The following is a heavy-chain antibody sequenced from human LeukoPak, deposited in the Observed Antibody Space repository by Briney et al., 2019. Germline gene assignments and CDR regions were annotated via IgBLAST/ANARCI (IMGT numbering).Heavy chain of an antibody. Sequence: GGSLRLSCAASGFTFSSYAMSWVRQAPGKGLEWVSVIYSGGSTYYADSVKGRFTISRDNSKNTLYLQMNSLRAEDTAVYYCARVGTTSGYYYYHMDVWGKGTTVTISS. J-gene: IGHJ6*03. CDR1: GFTFSSYA. D-gene: IGHD4-17*01. CDR3: ARVGTTSGYYYYHMDV. CDR2: IYSGGST. V-gene: IGHV3-53*01.